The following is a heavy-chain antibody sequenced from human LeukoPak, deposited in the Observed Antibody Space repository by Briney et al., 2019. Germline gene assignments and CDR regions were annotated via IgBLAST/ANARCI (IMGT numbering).Heavy chain of an antibody. D-gene: IGHD1-1*01. J-gene: IGHJ6*02. Sequence: GRSLRLSCAASGFIFNSYGVHWVRQAPGKGREWVAVISYDGSNKYYADSVKGRFTISRDNSKNTLYLQMNSLRAEDTAVYYCAKEFDGTVINYHFYAMDVWGQGTTVTVSS. V-gene: IGHV3-30*18. CDR2: ISYDGSNK. CDR1: GFIFNSYG. CDR3: AKEFDGTVINYHFYAMDV.